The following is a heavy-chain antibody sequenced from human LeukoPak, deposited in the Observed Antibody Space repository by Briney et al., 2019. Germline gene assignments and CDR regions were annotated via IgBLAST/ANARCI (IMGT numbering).Heavy chain of an antibody. J-gene: IGHJ4*02. V-gene: IGHV4-34*01. CDR3: ARGRCSSSWWVY. CDR2: INHSGST. CDR1: GGSFSGYY. Sequence: SETLSLTCAVYGGSFSGYYWSWIRQPPGKGLEWIGEINHSGSTNYNPSLKSRVTISVDTSKNQFSLKLSSVTAADTAVYYCARGRCSSSWWVYWGQGTLVTVSS. D-gene: IGHD6-13*01.